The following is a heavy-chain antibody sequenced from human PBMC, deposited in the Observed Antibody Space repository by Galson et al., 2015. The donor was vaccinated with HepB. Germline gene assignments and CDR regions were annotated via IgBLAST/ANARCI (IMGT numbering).Heavy chain of an antibody. CDR3: AREALEVGATTYFDY. V-gene: IGHV3-33*08. J-gene: IGHJ4*02. Sequence: SLRLSCAASGFTFSSYSMNWVRQAPGKGLEWVAVIWYDGSNKYYADSVKGRFTISRDNSKNTLYLQMNSLRAEDTAVYYCAREALEVGATTYFDYWGQGTLVTVSS. D-gene: IGHD1-26*01. CDR1: GFTFSSYS. CDR2: IWYDGSNK.